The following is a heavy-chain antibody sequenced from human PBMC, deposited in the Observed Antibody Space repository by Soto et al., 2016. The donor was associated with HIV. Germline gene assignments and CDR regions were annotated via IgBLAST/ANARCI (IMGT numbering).Heavy chain of an antibody. CDR1: GFTFSRYG. J-gene: IGHJ3*02. CDR2: IWYDGTNK. Sequence: VQLVESGGGVVQPGRSLRLSCAASGFTFSRYGMHWVRQAPGKGLEWVAIIWYDGTNKYYADSVKGRFTISRDNSKSTVFLHMNSLRVEDTAVYYCARIGQVKGAFDIWGQGTMATVSP. V-gene: IGHV3-33*01. CDR3: ARIGQVKGAFDI.